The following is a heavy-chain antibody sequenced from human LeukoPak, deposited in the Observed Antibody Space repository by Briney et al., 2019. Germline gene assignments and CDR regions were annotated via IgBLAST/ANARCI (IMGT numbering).Heavy chain of an antibody. D-gene: IGHD3-9*01. CDR1: GFIFSTYA. Sequence: PGGSLRLSCAASGFIFSTYAMTWVRQAPGKGLEWVAVISPSGDTSYFADSVKGRFTISRDNSRNTLNLQMSSLRAEDTAIYYCAKGKMTAYLTWFDPWGQGTLVTVSP. CDR3: AKGKMTAYLTWFDP. J-gene: IGHJ5*02. CDR2: ISPSGDTS. V-gene: IGHV3-23*01.